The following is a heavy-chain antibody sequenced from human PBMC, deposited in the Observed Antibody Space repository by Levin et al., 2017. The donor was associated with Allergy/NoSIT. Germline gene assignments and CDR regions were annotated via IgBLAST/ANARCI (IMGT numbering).Heavy chain of an antibody. CDR3: TTPHYSGYDDYFDS. J-gene: IGHJ4*02. CDR2: IKSKTDGGTT. D-gene: IGHD5-12*01. CDR1: GFTFINAW. V-gene: IGHV3-15*01. Sequence: GGSPRLSCAASGFTFINAWMSWVRQAPGKGLEWVGRIKSKTDGGTTDYAAPVKGRFTISRDDSKSTMHLQMDSLKTEDTAVYYCTTPHYSGYDDYFDSWGQGTLVTVSS.